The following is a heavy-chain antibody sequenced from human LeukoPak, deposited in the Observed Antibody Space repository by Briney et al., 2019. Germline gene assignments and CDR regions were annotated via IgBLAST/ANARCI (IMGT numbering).Heavy chain of an antibody. D-gene: IGHD3-22*01. CDR2: IYTSGST. J-gene: IGHJ3*02. Sequence: PSETLSLTCTVSGGSISSHYWSWIRQPAGKGLEWIGRIYTSGSTNYNPSLKSRVTMSVDKTKNQFSLKLNSVTAADTAVYYCARGPYKYDGSGAFDIWGQGTMVTVSS. V-gene: IGHV4-4*07. CDR1: GGSISSHY. CDR3: ARGPYKYDGSGAFDI.